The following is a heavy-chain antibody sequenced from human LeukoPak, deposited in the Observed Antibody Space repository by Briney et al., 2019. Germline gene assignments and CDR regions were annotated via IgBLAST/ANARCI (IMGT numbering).Heavy chain of an antibody. CDR1: GGSISSYY. CDR2: IYTSGST. V-gene: IGHV4-4*07. D-gene: IGHD6-13*01. J-gene: IGHJ6*03. Sequence: SETLSLTCTVSGGSISSYYWSWIRQPARKGLEWIGRIYTSGSTNYNPSLKSRVTMSVDTSKNQFSLKLSSVTAADTAVYYCARTIGIAAARVYYYYYMDVWGKGTTVTVSS. CDR3: ARTIGIAAARVYYYYYMDV.